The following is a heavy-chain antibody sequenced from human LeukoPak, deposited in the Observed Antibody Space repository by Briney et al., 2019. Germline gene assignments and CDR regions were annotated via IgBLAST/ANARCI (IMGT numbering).Heavy chain of an antibody. J-gene: IGHJ6*04. V-gene: IGHV1-69*13. CDR3: ARDKRDPSYYYYGMDV. CDR2: IIPIFGTA. Sequence: SVKVSCKASGGTFSSYAISWVRQAPGQGLEWMGGIIPIFGTANYAQKFQGRVTITADESTSTAYMELSSLRSEDTAVYYCARDKRDPSYYYYGMDVWGKGTTVTASS. CDR1: GGTFSSYA.